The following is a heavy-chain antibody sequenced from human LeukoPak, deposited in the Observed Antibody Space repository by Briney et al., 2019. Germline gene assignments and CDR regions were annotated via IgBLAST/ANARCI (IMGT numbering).Heavy chain of an antibody. V-gene: IGHV3-21*01. CDR3: ARAQAYGSGSSN. J-gene: IGHJ4*02. CDR2: ISSSSNYI. Sequence: GGSLRLSCAASGFTFSAYSMNWARQAPGKGLEWVSSISSSSNYIYYADSVKGRLTISRDNAKNSLYLQMNSLRAEDTAVYYCARAQAYGSGSSNWGQGTLVTVSS. CDR1: GFTFSAYS. D-gene: IGHD3-10*01.